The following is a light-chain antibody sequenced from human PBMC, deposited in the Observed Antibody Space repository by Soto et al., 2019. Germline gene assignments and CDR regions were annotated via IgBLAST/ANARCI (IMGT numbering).Light chain of an antibody. CDR1: QTIYNY. CDR3: QHSYTMPFT. V-gene: IGKV1-39*01. CDR2: AAS. J-gene: IGKJ3*01. Sequence: DIQMTQSPSSLSASVGDRVTITCRASQTIYNYLNWYQKKSGKAPKILIYAASSLQSGVPSRFSGSRSGTDFTLTISSLQPEDFATYFCQHSYTMPFTFGPGTKVDIK.